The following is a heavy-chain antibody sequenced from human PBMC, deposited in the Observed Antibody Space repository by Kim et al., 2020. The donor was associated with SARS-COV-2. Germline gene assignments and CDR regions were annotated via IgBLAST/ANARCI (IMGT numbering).Heavy chain of an antibody. CDR1: GFTFSTYA. CDR2: ISYDGSNK. CDR3: AREGGVLITFGGVRAGYFEN. V-gene: IGHV3-30*04. Sequence: GGSLRLSCAASGFTFSTYAMHWVRQAPGKGLEWVAVISYDGSNKYYADSVKGRFTISRDNSKNTLYLQMNSLRAEDTAVYYCAREGGVLITFGGVRAGYFENRGQGSLGTVSS. J-gene: IGHJ4*02. D-gene: IGHD3-16*01.